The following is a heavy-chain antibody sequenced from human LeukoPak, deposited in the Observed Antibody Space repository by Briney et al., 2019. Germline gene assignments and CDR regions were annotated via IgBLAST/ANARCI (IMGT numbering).Heavy chain of an antibody. CDR2: MGGRGGST. Sequence: GGSLRLSCAASGFTFSSYAMSWVRRAPGKGLEWVSGMGGRGGSTYYADSVKGRFTISRDNAKNTLYQQMNSVRAEDTAVYYCAKGRARGVITVPFDYWGEGTLVSVS. D-gene: IGHD3-10*01. J-gene: IGHJ4*02. V-gene: IGHV3-23*01. CDR1: GFTFSSYA. CDR3: AKGRARGVITVPFDY.